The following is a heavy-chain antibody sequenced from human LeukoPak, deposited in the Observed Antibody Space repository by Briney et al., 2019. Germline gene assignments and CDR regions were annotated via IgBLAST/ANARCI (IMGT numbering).Heavy chain of an antibody. CDR2: VFHSGST. V-gene: IGHV4-4*02. CDR1: GGSIISSNW. D-gene: IGHD4-23*01. CDR3: ARGGGTPTTVVTPFDH. Sequence: SGTLSLTCAVSGGSIISSNWWSWVRQPPGKGLEWIGEVFHSGSTNYSPSLRSRVTISVDKSRNQFSLKLHSVTAADTAVYFCARGGGTPTTVVTPFDHWGQGTLVTVSA. J-gene: IGHJ4*02.